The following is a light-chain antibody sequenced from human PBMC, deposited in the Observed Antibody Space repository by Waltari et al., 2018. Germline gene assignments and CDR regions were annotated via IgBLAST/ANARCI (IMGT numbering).Light chain of an antibody. CDR3: QQYYSNPLT. J-gene: IGKJ1*01. CDR2: WAS. CDR1: QSVLYSSNSKNY. V-gene: IGKV4-1*01. Sequence: DIVLTQSPDSLAVSLGERATINCRSSQSVLYSSNSKNYLAWYQHKPGQPPKLLIYWASIRVSGVPDRFRGSESGTDFTLTISSLQAEDVAVYYCQQYYSNPLTFGQGTKVEI.